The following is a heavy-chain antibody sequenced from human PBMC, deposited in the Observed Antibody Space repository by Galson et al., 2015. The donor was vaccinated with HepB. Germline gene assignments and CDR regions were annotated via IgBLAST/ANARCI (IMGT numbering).Heavy chain of an antibody. CDR2: ISGSGGST. D-gene: IGHD3-3*01. CDR3: AKGIYTIFGVVNIPPNPVH. V-gene: IGHV3-23*01. Sequence: SLRLSCAASGFTFSSYAMSWVRQAPGKGLEWVSAISGSGGSTYYADSVKGRFTISRDNSKNTLYLQMNSLRAEDTAVYYCAKGIYTIFGVVNIPPNPVHWGQGTLVTVSS. CDR1: GFTFSSYA. J-gene: IGHJ4*02.